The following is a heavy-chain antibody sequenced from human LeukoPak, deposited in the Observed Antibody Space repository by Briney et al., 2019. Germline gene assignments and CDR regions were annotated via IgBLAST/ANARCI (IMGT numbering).Heavy chain of an antibody. CDR3: ARGPPIDY. Sequence: GGSLRLSCAASGFTFSSYSMNWVRQAPGKGLEWVSSISSSSGYISYADSVKGRFTISRDNAKNSLYLQMNSLRAEDTAVYYCARGPPIDYWGQGTLVTVSS. V-gene: IGHV3-21*01. CDR2: ISSSSGYI. J-gene: IGHJ4*02. CDR1: GFTFSSYS.